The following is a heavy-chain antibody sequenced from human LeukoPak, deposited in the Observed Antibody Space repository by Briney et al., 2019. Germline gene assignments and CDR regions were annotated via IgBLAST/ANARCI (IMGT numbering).Heavy chain of an antibody. CDR3: ARGARAPDI. J-gene: IGHJ3*02. V-gene: IGHV4-59*01. Sequence: SETLSLTCTVSGASISSFYWTWIQQPPGKGLEWIGYIYYSGTTNYNPSLKSRVTISVDTSKNQFSLKLSSVTAADTAVYYCARGARAPDIWGQGTMVTVSS. CDR2: IYYSGTT. CDR1: GASISSFY. D-gene: IGHD4/OR15-4a*01.